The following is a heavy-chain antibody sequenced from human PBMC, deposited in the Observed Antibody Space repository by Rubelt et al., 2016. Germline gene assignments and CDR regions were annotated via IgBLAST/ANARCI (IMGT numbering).Heavy chain of an antibody. CDR3: ARGSVVPGEGWDYGMDV. V-gene: IGHV4-39*01. CDR2: IYYSGST. D-gene: IGHD3-10*01. Sequence: QLQLQESGPGLVKPSETLSLTCTVSGGSISSSSYYWGWIRQPPGKGLEWIGSIYYSGSTYYNPSLKSRVTISVDTSKNQFSRKLSSVTAADTAVYYCARGSVVPGEGWDYGMDVWGQGTTVTVSS. CDR1: GGSISSSSYY. J-gene: IGHJ6*02.